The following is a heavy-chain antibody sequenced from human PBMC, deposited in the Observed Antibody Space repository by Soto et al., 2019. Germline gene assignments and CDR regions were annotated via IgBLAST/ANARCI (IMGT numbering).Heavy chain of an antibody. CDR3: ARVAVAGTLDY. Sequence: PSETLSLTCTVSGGSISSNAYYWGWIRQPPGKGLEWIASIYYSGNTYYNPSLKSRVTMSVDTSKNQFSLKLSSVTAADTAVYYCARVAVAGTLDYWGQGTLVTVS. V-gene: IGHV4-39*07. J-gene: IGHJ4*02. CDR2: IYYSGNT. D-gene: IGHD6-19*01. CDR1: GGSISSNAYY.